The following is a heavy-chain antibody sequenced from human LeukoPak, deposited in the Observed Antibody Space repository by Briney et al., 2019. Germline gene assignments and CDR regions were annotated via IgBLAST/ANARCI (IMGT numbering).Heavy chain of an antibody. J-gene: IGHJ6*03. CDR2: IKYDGREK. CDR3: AREPVRMRFMDV. CDR1: GFTFSDYW. Sequence: GGSLRLSCAASGFTFSDYWMSWVRQAPGKGPEWVANIKYDGREKWYVDSVKGRFTISRDNAKNSLYLQMSSLRAEDTAVYYCAREPVRMRFMDVWGKGTTVTVSS. V-gene: IGHV3-7*01.